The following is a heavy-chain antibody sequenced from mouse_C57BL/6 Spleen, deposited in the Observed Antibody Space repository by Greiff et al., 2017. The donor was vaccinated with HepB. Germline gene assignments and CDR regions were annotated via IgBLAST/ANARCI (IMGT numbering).Heavy chain of an antibody. J-gene: IGHJ2*01. Sequence: QVHVKQSGAELVKPGASVKLSCKASGYTFTSYWMHWVKQRPGQGLEWIGMIHPNSGSTNYNEKFKSKATLTVDKSSSTAYMQLSSLTSEDSAVYYCARTGDRDYFDYWGQGTTLTVSS. CDR2: IHPNSGST. CDR3: ARTGDRDYFDY. V-gene: IGHV1-64*01. CDR1: GYTFTSYW. D-gene: IGHD3-3*01.